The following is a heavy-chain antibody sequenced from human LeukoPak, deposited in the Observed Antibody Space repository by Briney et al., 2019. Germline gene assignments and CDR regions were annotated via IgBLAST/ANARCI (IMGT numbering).Heavy chain of an antibody. CDR1: GGSISSGDYY. V-gene: IGHV4-30-4*08. D-gene: IGHD1-26*01. CDR3: ARARGGGSYWVDY. J-gene: IGHJ4*02. Sequence: SETLSLTCTVSGGSISSGDYYWSWIRQPPGKGLVWIGYIYYSGSTYYNPSLQSRVTISVDTSKNQLSLKLSSVTAADTAVYYCARARGGGSYWVDYWGQGTLVTVSS. CDR2: IYYSGST.